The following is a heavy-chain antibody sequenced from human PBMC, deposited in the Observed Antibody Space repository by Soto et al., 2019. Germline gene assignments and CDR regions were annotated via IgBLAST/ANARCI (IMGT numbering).Heavy chain of an antibody. CDR1: GVTFSNYR. Sequence: QVQLVQSGAEVKKPGSSVKVSCKLFGVTFSNYRISWVRQAPGQGLEWMGGILPISGAANYAQKFQGRVRITRDESPSTGYMEVSSLGSEETGVYYCGGGGGKYYGSGNYAFDYWGQGTLVTVSS. D-gene: IGHD3-10*01. CDR3: GGGGGKYYGSGNYAFDY. V-gene: IGHV1-69*01. CDR2: ILPISGAA. J-gene: IGHJ4*02.